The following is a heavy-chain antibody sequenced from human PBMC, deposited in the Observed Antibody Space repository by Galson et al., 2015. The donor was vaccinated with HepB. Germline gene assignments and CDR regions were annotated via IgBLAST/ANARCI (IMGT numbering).Heavy chain of an antibody. CDR1: GFTFNSYA. D-gene: IGHD3-9*01. CDR2: ISGSGGST. J-gene: IGHJ4*02. CDR3: ARDRFRSYDFLTGGVTGYYFDS. Sequence: SLRLSCAASGFTFNSYAMSWVRQAPGKGLEWVSTISGSGGSTFYGDSVKGRLILSRDNSKKTLYLQMSSLRAGDTAVYYCARDRFRSYDFLTGGVTGYYFDSWGQGTLVTVSS. V-gene: IGHV3-23*02.